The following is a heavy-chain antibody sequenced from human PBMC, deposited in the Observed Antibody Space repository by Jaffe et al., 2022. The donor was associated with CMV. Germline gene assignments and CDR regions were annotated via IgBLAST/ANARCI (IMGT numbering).Heavy chain of an antibody. CDR2: IYYSGST. CDR1: GGSISSYY. Sequence: QVQLQESGPGLVKPSETLSLTCTVSGGSISSYYWSWIRQPPGKGLEWIGYIYYSGSTNYNPSLKSRVTISVDTSKNQFSLKLSSVTAADTAVYYCAIADSSGYSGSAFDIWGQGTMVTVSS. D-gene: IGHD3-22*01. V-gene: IGHV4-59*01. CDR3: AIADSSGYSGSAFDI. J-gene: IGHJ3*02.